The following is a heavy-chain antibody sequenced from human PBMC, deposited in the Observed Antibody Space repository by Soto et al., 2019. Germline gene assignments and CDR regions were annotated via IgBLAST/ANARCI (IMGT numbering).Heavy chain of an antibody. V-gene: IGHV4-61*01. D-gene: IGHD5-12*01. CDR3: AREGTDGYNYLYYYGMDV. CDR2: IYYSGST. J-gene: IGHJ6*02. Sequence: SETLSLTCTVSGGSVSNGSYYWSWIRQPPGKGLEWIGYIYYSGSTNYNPSLKSRVTISVDTSKNQFSLKLSSVTAADTAVYYCAREGTDGYNYLYYYGMDVWGQGTTVTVSS. CDR1: GGSVSNGSYY.